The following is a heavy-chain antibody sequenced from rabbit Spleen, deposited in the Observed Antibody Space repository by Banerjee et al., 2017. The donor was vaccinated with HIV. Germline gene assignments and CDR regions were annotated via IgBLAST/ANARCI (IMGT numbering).Heavy chain of an antibody. V-gene: IGHV1S40*01. D-gene: IGHD2-1*01. J-gene: IGHJ4*01. Sequence: VESGGGLVKPGASLTLTCTVSGFSFSSSDYMCWVRQAPGKGLECIACIYAGSSGSTYYANWAKGRFTISKTSSTTVTLQMTSLTVADTATYFCARGSATMTMVITGFYLNLWGQGTLVTVS. CDR2: IYAGSSGST. CDR1: GFSFSSSDY. CDR3: ARGSATMTMVITGFYLNL.